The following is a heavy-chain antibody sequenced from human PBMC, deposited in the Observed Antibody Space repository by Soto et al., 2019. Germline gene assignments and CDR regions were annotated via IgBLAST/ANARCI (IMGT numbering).Heavy chain of an antibody. D-gene: IGHD3-16*02. V-gene: IGHV1-2*02. Sequence: QAQLVQSGTEVKKPGASVKVSCKASGYPFTGPYIYWVRQAPGQGLEWMGWINPSSGGTEFAEKFQGRVTVTRETSIRTVFLELNSLTSDDTGVYFCARDFRTYSHRVDVWGQGTAVTVSS. J-gene: IGHJ6*02. CDR2: INPSSGGT. CDR1: GYPFTGPY. CDR3: ARDFRTYSHRVDV.